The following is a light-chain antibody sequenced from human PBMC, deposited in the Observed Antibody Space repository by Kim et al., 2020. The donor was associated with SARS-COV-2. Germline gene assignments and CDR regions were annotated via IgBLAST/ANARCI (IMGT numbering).Light chain of an antibody. Sequence: VGLGQTARITCGGNNSGSKNVHGYQQKPGQAPVLVIYRNSNRPSGIPERFSGSNSGNTATLTISRAQAGDEADYYCQVWDSSTAWVFGGGTQLTVL. V-gene: IGLV3-9*01. CDR2: RNS. J-gene: IGLJ3*02. CDR1: NSGSKN. CDR3: QVWDSSTAWV.